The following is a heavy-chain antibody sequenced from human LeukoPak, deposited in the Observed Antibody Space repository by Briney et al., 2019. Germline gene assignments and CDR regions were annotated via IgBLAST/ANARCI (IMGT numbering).Heavy chain of an antibody. CDR3: ARNSPGYSSGWYAY. J-gene: IGHJ4*02. D-gene: IGHD6-19*01. V-gene: IGHV3-30*02. CDR1: GFTFSSYG. CDR2: IRYDGSNK. Sequence: PGASLRLSCAASGFTFSSYGMHWVRQAPGKGLEWVAFIRYDGSNKYYADSVKGRFTISRDNSKNTLYLQMNSLRAEDTAVYYCARNSPGYSSGWYAYWGQGTLVTVSS.